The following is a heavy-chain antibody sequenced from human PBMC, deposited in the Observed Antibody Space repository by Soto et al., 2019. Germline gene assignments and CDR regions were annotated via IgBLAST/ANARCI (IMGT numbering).Heavy chain of an antibody. J-gene: IGHJ6*02. CDR3: AKVPIFGVVSRSYGMDV. V-gene: IGHV3-23*01. Sequence: GGSLRLSCAASGFTFTSYAMNWVRQAPGKGLEWVSAISGSGDNTYYADSVKGRFAISRDNSKNTLYLQMNSLRAEDTAVYYCAKVPIFGVVSRSYGMDVWGQGTTVTVSS. CDR2: ISGSGDNT. CDR1: GFTFTSYA. D-gene: IGHD3-3*02.